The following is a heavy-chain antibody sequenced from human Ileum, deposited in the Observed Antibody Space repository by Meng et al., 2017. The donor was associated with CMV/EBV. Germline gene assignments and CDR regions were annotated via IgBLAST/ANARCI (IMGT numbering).Heavy chain of an antibody. D-gene: IGHD5-24*01. Sequence: LYCAASGFNLTSYVMHWVRQAPGKGLEWVAVMTYDGKNTYYADSVKGRFTFTRDISKDTLSLQMNSLRSDDTAVYYCARGRDGAFDNWGQGTLVTVSS. CDR2: MTYDGKNT. V-gene: IGHV3-30*04. CDR1: GFNLTSYV. CDR3: ARGRDGAFDN. J-gene: IGHJ4*02.